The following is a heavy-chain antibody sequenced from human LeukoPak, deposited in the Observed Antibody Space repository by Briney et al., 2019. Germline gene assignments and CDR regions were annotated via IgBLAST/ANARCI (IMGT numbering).Heavy chain of an antibody. CDR3: ARGPGIVGATTVGIYAFDI. CDR2: INPNSGGT. V-gene: IGHV1-2*02. D-gene: IGHD1-26*01. CDR1: GYTFTGYY. Sequence: ASVKVSCKASGYTFTGYYMHWVRQAPGQGLEWMGWINPNSGGTNYAQKFQGRVTMTRNTSISTAYMELSSLRSEDTAVYYCARGPGIVGATTVGIYAFDIWGQGTMVTVSS. J-gene: IGHJ3*02.